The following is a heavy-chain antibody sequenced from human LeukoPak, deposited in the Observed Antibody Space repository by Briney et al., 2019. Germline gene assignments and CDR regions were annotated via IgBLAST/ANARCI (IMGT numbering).Heavy chain of an antibody. CDR3: ARDYAFDI. CDR1: GGSISSSSYY. V-gene: IGHV4-61*01. CDR2: IYYIGST. Sequence: SETLSLTCTVSGGSISSSSYYWSWIRQPPGKGLEWIGYIYYIGSTSYNPSLKSRVTISVDTSKNQFSLKLSSVTAADTAVYYCARDYAFDIWGQGTMVTVSS. J-gene: IGHJ3*02.